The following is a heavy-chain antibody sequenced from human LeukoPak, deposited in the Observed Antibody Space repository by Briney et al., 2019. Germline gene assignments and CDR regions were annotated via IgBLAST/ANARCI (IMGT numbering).Heavy chain of an antibody. V-gene: IGHV4-59*01. Sequence: KTSETLSLTCTVSGGSLVSYYWTWIRQPPGKGLEWIGYIYYSGSTNYNPSLKSRVTISLDTSKNQFSLKLSSVTAADTAVYYCARIAVSSGWGYFDYWGQGTLVTVSS. CDR2: IYYSGST. J-gene: IGHJ4*02. D-gene: IGHD6-19*01. CDR3: ARIAVSSGWGYFDY. CDR1: GGSLVSYY.